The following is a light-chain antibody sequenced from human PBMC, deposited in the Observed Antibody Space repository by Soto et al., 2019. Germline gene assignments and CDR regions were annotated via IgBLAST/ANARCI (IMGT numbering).Light chain of an antibody. Sequence: QSVLTQPPSVSRAPGQRVTISCPGNSSNIGAGYDVHWYQQPPGTAPKLLIYGNSNRPSGVPDRFSGSKSGTSASLAITGLHAEDEADYYCQSYDSSLSGSYVFGTGTKVTVL. V-gene: IGLV1-40*01. CDR3: QSYDSSLSGSYV. CDR2: GNS. CDR1: SSNIGAGYD. J-gene: IGLJ1*01.